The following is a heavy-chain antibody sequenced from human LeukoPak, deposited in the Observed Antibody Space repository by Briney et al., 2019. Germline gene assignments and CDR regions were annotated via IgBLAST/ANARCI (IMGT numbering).Heavy chain of an antibody. CDR3: AKAELGVDTFFDY. V-gene: IGHV3-30-3*01. J-gene: IGHJ4*02. D-gene: IGHD3-3*01. Sequence: PGGSLRLSCAASGFTFSSYAMHWVRQAPGKGLEWVAVISYDGSNKYYADSVKGRFTISRDNSKNTLYLQMNSLRAEDTAFYYCAKAELGVDTFFDYWGQGTLVTVSS. CDR1: GFTFSSYA. CDR2: ISYDGSNK.